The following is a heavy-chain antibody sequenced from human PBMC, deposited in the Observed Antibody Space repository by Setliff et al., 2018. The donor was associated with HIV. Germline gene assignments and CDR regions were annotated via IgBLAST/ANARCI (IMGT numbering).Heavy chain of an antibody. CDR2: ISANGGAS. D-gene: IGHD2-15*01. CDR3: ARDRHCSGGSCTSYYGMDV. V-gene: IGHV3-23*01. J-gene: IGHJ6*02. CDR1: GFPFDRSA. Sequence: PGGSLRLSCAASGFPFDRSAMTWVRQAPGKGPECVSVISANGGASKYADSVAGRFTISRDNSKNTVYLQMNSLWAEDTAVYYCARDRHCSGGSCTSYYGMDVWGQGTTVTVSS.